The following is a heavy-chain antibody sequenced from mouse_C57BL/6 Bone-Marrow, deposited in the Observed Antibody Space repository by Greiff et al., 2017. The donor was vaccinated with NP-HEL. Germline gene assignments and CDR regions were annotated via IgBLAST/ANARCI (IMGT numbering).Heavy chain of an antibody. D-gene: IGHD2-3*01. Sequence: VKVVESGAELVRPGTSVKMSCKASGYTFTNYWIGWAKQRPGHGLEWIGDIYPGGGYTNYNEKFKGKATLTADKSSSTAYMQFSSLTSEDSAIYYCARGWLLRNWYFDVWGTGTTVTVSS. J-gene: IGHJ1*03. V-gene: IGHV1-63*01. CDR1: GYTFTNYW. CDR2: IYPGGGYT. CDR3: ARGWLLRNWYFDV.